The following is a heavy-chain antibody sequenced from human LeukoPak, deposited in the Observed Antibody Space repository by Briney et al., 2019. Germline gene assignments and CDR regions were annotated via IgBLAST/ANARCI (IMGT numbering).Heavy chain of an antibody. V-gene: IGHV3-30*18. CDR1: GFSFSTFG. Sequence: GGSLRLSCATSGFSFSTFGMHWVRQTPGKGLEWVSHISKDESNKYYADSVKGRFTISRDTSKNSLFLQMNSLRVEDPAIYYCAKDNPVLEYWGQGTLVTVSS. CDR3: AKDNPVLEY. J-gene: IGHJ4*02. CDR2: ISKDESNK.